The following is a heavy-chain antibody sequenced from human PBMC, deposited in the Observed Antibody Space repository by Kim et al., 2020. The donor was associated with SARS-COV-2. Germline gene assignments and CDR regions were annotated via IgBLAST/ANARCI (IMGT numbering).Heavy chain of an antibody. Sequence: GGSLRLSCAASGFTFDDYTMHWVRQAPGKGLEWVSLISWDGGSTYYADSVKGRFTISRDNSKNSLYLQMNSLRTEDTALYYCAKDSTDYVWGSYRYTLPGSGMDVWGQGTTVTVSS. CDR3: AKDSTDYVWGSYRYTLPGSGMDV. CDR1: GFTFDDYT. V-gene: IGHV3-43*01. J-gene: IGHJ6*02. CDR2: ISWDGGST. D-gene: IGHD3-16*02.